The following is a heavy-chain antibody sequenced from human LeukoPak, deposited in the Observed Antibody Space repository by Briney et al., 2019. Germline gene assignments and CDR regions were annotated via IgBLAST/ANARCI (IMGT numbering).Heavy chain of an antibody. J-gene: IGHJ6*02. CDR1: GFTFSSYA. CDR3: AKMGDPYYDFWSGSTPHYYGMDV. Sequence: GGSLRLSCAASGFTFSSYAMSWVRQAPGKGLEWVSAISGSGGSTYYADSVKGRFTISRDNSKNTLYLQMNSLRAEDTAVYYCAKMGDPYYDFWSGSTPHYYGMDVWGQGTTVTVSS. V-gene: IGHV3-23*01. CDR2: ISGSGGST. D-gene: IGHD3-3*01.